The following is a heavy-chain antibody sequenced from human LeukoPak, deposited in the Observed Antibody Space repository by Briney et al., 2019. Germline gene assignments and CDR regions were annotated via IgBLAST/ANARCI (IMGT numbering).Heavy chain of an antibody. D-gene: IGHD1-1*01. J-gene: IGHJ4*02. CDR2: INSGSTYT. V-gene: IGHV3-21*01. Sequence: GGSLRLSCAASGFTFSSYAMSWVRQAPGKGLEWVSSINSGSTYTYYTESVKSRFTVSRDNAKNSLFLQMNSLRAEDTAIYYCARSLTTLTYEGYWGQGTLVTVSS. CDR1: GFTFSSYA. CDR3: ARSLTTLTYEGY.